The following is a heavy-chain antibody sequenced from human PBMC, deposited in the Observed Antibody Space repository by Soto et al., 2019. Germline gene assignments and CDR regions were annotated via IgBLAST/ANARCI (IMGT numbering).Heavy chain of an antibody. V-gene: IGHV3-48*02. CDR1: GFTFSSSD. CDR3: ARTGESFGHNNWFDP. D-gene: IGHD3-10*01. Sequence: GGSLRLSCAASGFTFSSSDMNWVRQAPGKGPEWVSYISSSSTIIHYTDSVKGRFTISRDNAKDSLYLQMNSLRDEDTAVYYCARTGESFGHNNWFDPWGQGTLVTVSS. J-gene: IGHJ5*02. CDR2: ISSSSTII.